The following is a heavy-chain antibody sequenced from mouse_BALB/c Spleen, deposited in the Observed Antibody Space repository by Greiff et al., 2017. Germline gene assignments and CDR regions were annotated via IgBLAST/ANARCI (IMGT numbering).Heavy chain of an antibody. V-gene: IGHV14-3*02. CDR3: ARWTSYYGPDY. D-gene: IGHD1-2*01. Sequence: EVQLMESGAELVKPGASVKLSCTASGFNIKDTYMHWVKQRPEQGLEWIGRIDPANGNTKYDPKFQGKATITADTSSNTAYLQLSSLTSEDTAVYYCARWTSYYGPDYWGQGTTLTVSS. J-gene: IGHJ2*01. CDR2: IDPANGNT. CDR1: GFNIKDTY.